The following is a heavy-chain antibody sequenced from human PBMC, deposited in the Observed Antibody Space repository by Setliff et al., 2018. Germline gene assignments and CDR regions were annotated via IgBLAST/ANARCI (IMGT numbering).Heavy chain of an antibody. V-gene: IGHV1-24*01. Sequence: VASVKVSCKVSGYTLTELSMHWVRQAPGKGLEWMGGFDPEDGETIYAQKFQGRVTMTEDTSTDTAYMELNSLRSEDTAVYYCATNSGGNTIDAFDIWGQGTMVTVSS. J-gene: IGHJ3*02. CDR3: ATNSGGNTIDAFDI. CDR1: GYTLTELS. D-gene: IGHD2-15*01. CDR2: FDPEDGET.